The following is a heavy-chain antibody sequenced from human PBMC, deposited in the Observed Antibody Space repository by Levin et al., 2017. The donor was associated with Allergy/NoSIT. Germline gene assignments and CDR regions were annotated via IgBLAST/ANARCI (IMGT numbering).Heavy chain of an antibody. CDR2: INPSNGVT. CDR1: GDVFTGYY. V-gene: IGHV1-2*02. D-gene: IGHD6-6*01. CDR3: ARDPSSSLEIGFDP. J-gene: IGHJ5*02. Sequence: ASVKVSCKASGDVFTGYYIHWVRQAPGQGLEWMGWINPSNGVTDYAPKFQGRVTMTRDTSISTAYMELSRLRSDDTALYFCARDPSSSLEIGFDPWGQGTLVTVSS.